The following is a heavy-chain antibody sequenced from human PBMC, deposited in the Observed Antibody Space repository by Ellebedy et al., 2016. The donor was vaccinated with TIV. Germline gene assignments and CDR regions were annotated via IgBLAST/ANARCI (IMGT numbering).Heavy chain of an antibody. V-gene: IGHV3-11*06. CDR1: GISFSDHY. J-gene: IGHJ4*02. Sequence: GESLKISCAASGISFSDHYMSWLRQAPGKGLEWISDINESGVNTRYADSVKGRFTISRDNAKNTVYLQMNSLRAEDSAVYHCTRDLVGATSDFWGQGALVTVST. D-gene: IGHD1-26*01. CDR3: TRDLVGATSDF. CDR2: INESGVNT.